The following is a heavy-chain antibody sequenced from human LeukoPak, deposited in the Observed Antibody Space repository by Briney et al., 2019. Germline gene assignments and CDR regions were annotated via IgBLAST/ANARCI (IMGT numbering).Heavy chain of an antibody. CDR2: ISYDGSNK. J-gene: IGHJ6*04. CDR3: AKDVYCSSTSCYRPKYYYGMDV. CDR1: GFTFSSYG. D-gene: IGHD2-2*01. V-gene: IGHV3-30*18. Sequence: PGGSLRLSCAASGFTFSSYGMHWVRQAPGKGLEWVAVISYDGSNKYYADSVKGRFTISRDNSKNTLYLQMNSLRAEDTAVYYCAKDVYCSSTSCYRPKYYYGMDVWGKGTTVTVSS.